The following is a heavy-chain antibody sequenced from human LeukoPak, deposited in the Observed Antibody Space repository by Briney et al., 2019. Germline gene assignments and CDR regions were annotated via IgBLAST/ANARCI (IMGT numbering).Heavy chain of an antibody. CDR2: IYYSGST. CDR3: ARAGPYSYGKNWFDP. V-gene: IGHV4-59*08. Sequence: PSETLSLTCTVSGGSISSYYWSWIRQPPGKGLEWIGYIYYSGSTNYNPSLKSRVTISVDTSKNQFSLKLSSVTAADTAVYYCARAGPYSYGKNWFDPWGQGTLVTVSS. CDR1: GGSISSYY. D-gene: IGHD5-18*01. J-gene: IGHJ5*02.